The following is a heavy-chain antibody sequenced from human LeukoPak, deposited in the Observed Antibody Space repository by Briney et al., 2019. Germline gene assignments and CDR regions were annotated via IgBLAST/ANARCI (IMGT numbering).Heavy chain of an antibody. D-gene: IGHD3-9*01. Sequence: SETLSLTCTVSGGSISDCYWTWIRQPPGKGLEWIAYIHSSGSTNYNPSLKSRVIISVDTSRSQLSLKLSSVTAADTAVYYCARDDILTGFDYWGQGTLVTVSS. CDR1: GGSISDCY. CDR2: IHSSGST. J-gene: IGHJ4*02. V-gene: IGHV4-59*01. CDR3: ARDDILTGFDY.